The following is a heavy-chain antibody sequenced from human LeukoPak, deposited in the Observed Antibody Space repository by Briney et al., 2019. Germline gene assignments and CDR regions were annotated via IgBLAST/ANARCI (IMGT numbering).Heavy chain of an antibody. Sequence: SETLSLTCTVSGGSISNYFWSWIRQPPGKGLEWIGYIYYSRNTNYNPSLKSRVTISVDTSKNQFSLKLSSVTAADTAVYYCARDAGHQLSRRNYYAMDVWGQETTVTVSS. V-gene: IGHV4-59*12. CDR2: IYYSRNT. CDR3: ARDAGHQLSRRNYYAMDV. CDR1: GGSISNYF. D-gene: IGHD1-1*01. J-gene: IGHJ6*02.